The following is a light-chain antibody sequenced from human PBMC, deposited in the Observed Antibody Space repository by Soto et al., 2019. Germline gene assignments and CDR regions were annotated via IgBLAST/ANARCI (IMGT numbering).Light chain of an antibody. CDR3: QQYKSWPPAWT. CDR1: ESISTN. CDR2: GAS. Sequence: EIVMTQSPATLSVSPGERVTLSCRASESISTNLVWYQQKPGQAPRLLIYGASSSATGIPARFSGSGSGTDFTLTITSLQSEDFAIYYCQQYKSWPPAWTFGQGTKVDIK. V-gene: IGKV3D-15*01. J-gene: IGKJ1*01.